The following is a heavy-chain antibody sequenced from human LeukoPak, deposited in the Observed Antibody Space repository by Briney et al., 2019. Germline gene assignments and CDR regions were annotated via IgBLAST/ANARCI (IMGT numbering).Heavy chain of an antibody. CDR3: AKETDRFFGWGSYNVYGMDV. D-gene: IGHD3-10*01. J-gene: IGHJ6*02. CDR1: GFTXSSYA. CDR2: ISXXXXXR. Sequence: PGGSLRLSCAASGFTXSSYAMXWVRXAPXXXXXXVSAISXXXXXRYYADSVKGRFTISRDNSKNTLYLQMNSLRAEDTAVYYCAKETDRFFGWGSYNVYGMDVWGQGPRVTVSS. V-gene: IGHV3-23*01.